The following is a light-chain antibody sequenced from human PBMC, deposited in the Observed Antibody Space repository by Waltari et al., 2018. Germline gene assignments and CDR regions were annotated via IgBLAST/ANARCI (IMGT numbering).Light chain of an antibody. J-gene: IGKJ1*01. CDR1: QRVSRA. Sequence: EIVLTQSPGTLSLSPGERATLSGRASQRVSRALAWYQQNPGQAPRLLIYGASNSATGIPDRFSGSGSGTDFSLIISRLEPEDFAVYYCQHYVSLPVTFGQGTKVEIK. V-gene: IGKV3-20*01. CDR2: GAS. CDR3: QHYVSLPVT.